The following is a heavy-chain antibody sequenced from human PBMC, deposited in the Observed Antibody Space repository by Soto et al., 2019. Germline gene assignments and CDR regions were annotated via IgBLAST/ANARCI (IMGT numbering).Heavy chain of an antibody. Sequence: EVQLLESGGGLVQPGGSLRLSCAASGFTYSRHAMSWVRQAPGKGLEWVSGISDSGGSTYYADSVKGRFTISRDNSKNTLYLQMNSLRAEDTAVYYCARKDTYYYDSSGYYYAWFDPWGQGTLVTVSS. V-gene: IGHV3-23*01. D-gene: IGHD3-22*01. CDR1: GFTYSRHA. CDR2: ISDSGGST. CDR3: ARKDTYYYDSSGYYYAWFDP. J-gene: IGHJ5*02.